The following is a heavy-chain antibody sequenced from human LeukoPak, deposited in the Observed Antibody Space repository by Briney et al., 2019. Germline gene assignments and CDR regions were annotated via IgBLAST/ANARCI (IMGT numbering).Heavy chain of an antibody. J-gene: IGHJ4*02. Sequence: SETLSLTCTVSGGSISSGGYYWSWIRQPPGKGLEWIGYIYHSGSTYYNPSLKSRVTISVDRSKNQFSLKLSSVTAADTAVYYCARDAPPADYWGQATLVTVSS. CDR1: GGSISSGGYY. CDR2: IYHSGST. CDR3: ARDAPPADY. V-gene: IGHV4-30-2*01.